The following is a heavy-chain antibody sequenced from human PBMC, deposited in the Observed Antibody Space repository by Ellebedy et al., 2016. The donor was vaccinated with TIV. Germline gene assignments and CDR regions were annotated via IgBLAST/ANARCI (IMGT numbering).Heavy chain of an antibody. J-gene: IGHJ3*02. D-gene: IGHD6-19*01. CDR1: GFTFSTYW. Sequence: GESLKISCAASGFTFSTYWMGWVRQAPGKGLEWVANIKQDGSEKHYVDSVKGRFTISRDNAKNSLYLQMNSLRADDTAVYYCARSQLLAFDVFNIWGQGTMVTVSS. V-gene: IGHV3-7*03. CDR3: ARSQLLAFDVFNI. CDR2: IKQDGSEK.